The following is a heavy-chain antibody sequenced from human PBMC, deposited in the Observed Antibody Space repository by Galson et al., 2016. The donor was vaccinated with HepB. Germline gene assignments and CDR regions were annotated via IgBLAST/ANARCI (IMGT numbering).Heavy chain of an antibody. D-gene: IGHD5-18*01. CDR2: ISSSSSYI. J-gene: IGHJ4*02. V-gene: IGHV3-21*01. Sequence: SLRLSCAASGFTFSTYSMNWVRQVPGKGLEWVSSISSSSSYIYYGDSLKGRFTISRDNAKNSLYLQMNSLRAEDTAVYYCARDRGIQLWSRDGFDYWGQGTIVTGSS. CDR1: GFTFSTYS. CDR3: ARDRGIQLWSRDGFDY.